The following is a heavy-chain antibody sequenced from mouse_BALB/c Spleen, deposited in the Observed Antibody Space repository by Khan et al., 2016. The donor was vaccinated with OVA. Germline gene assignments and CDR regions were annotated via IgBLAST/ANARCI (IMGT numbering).Heavy chain of an antibody. V-gene: IGHV3-2*02. CDR3: ARVYGGDCDY. J-gene: IGHJ2*01. Sequence: EVKLLESGPGLVKPSQSLSLTCTVTGYSITSDYAWNWIRQFPGNKLEWMGYISYSGNTNYNPSLRSRISITRDTSKNQFFLQLHSVTTEDTATYYCARVYGGDCDYWGQGTTLTVSS. CDR2: ISYSGNT. CDR1: GYSITSDYA. D-gene: IGHD1-1*01.